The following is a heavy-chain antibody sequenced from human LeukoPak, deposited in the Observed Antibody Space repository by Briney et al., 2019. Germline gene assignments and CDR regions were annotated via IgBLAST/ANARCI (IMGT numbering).Heavy chain of an antibody. V-gene: IGHV4-39*01. CDR3: ACSSSSSWYPFQYYYYYYMDV. Sequence: SETLSLTCTVSGGSISSSSYYWGWIRQPPGKGLEWIGTFHYSGSTYYNPSLKSRVTISVNMSKNQFSLKLSSVTAADTAVYYCACSSSSSWYPFQYYYYYYMDVWGKGTTVTISS. D-gene: IGHD6-13*01. CDR2: FHYSGST. J-gene: IGHJ6*03. CDR1: GGSISSSSYY.